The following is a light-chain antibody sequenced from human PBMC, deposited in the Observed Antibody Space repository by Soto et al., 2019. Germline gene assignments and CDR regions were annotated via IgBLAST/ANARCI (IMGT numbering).Light chain of an antibody. CDR2: DTS. CDR3: QQYDNSPIT. J-gene: IGKJ5*01. V-gene: IGKV3-20*01. CDR1: QFLSSY. Sequence: EVVLTQSPATLSLAPGERATLSCRASQFLSSYLAWYQQKPGQPPRLLIYDTSNRATGIPDRFSGTGSETDFTLTISRLEPEDFAVYYCQQYDNSPITFGQGTRLEIK.